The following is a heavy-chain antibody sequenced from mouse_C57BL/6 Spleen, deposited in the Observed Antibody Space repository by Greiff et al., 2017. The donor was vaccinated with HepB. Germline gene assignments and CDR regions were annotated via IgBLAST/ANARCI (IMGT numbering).Heavy chain of an antibody. CDR2: IYPGDGDT. J-gene: IGHJ4*01. D-gene: IGHD1-1*01. V-gene: IGHV1-82*01. Sequence: VQLQQSGPELVKPGASVKISCKASGYAFSSSWMNWVKQRPGKGLEWIGRIYPGDGDTNYNGKFKGKATLTADKSSSTAYMQLSSLTSEDSAVYFCAPGVVAPGDYWGQGTSVTVSS. CDR3: APGVVAPGDY. CDR1: GYAFSSSW.